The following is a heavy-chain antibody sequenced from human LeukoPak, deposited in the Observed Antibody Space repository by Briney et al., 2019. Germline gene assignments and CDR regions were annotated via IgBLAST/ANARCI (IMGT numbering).Heavy chain of an antibody. V-gene: IGHV1-2*02. Sequence: ASVKLSCKASGYTFTDYYMHWVRQAPGQGLEWMGWINPNSGGTNYAQKFQGRVTMTRDTSISTAYMELSRLRSDDTAVYYCARAHLSTENDYWGQGTLVTVSS. CDR2: INPNSGGT. J-gene: IGHJ4*02. CDR1: GYTFTDYY. CDR3: ARAHLSTENDY.